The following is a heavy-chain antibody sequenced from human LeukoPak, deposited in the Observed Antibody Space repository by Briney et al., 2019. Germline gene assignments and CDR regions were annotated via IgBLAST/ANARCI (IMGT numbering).Heavy chain of an antibody. CDR3: ARHYDILTGYFTLDY. Sequence: GESLKISCKSSGYSFITYWIGCVRQMPGKGLEWMGIIYPGDSDTRYSPSFQGQVTISADKSISTAYLQWSSLKASDTAMYYCARHYDILTGYFTLDYWGQGTLVTVSS. CDR1: GYSFITYW. D-gene: IGHD3-9*01. J-gene: IGHJ4*02. V-gene: IGHV5-51*01. CDR2: IYPGDSDT.